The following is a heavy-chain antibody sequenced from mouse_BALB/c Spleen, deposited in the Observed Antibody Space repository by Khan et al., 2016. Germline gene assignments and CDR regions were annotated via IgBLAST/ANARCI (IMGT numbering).Heavy chain of an antibody. CDR1: GYSITSGYY. J-gene: IGHJ1*01. V-gene: IGHV3-6*02. D-gene: IGHD1-1*01. Sequence: EVQLQESGPGLVKPSQSLSLTCSVTGYSITSGYYWNWIRQFPGNKLEWMGYISYDGSNNYNPSLKNRISITRDTSKNQFFLKLNSVTTEDTATXYCARDPLYYYGSSYWYFDVWGAGTTVTVSS. CDR2: ISYDGSN. CDR3: ARDPLYYYGSSYWYFDV.